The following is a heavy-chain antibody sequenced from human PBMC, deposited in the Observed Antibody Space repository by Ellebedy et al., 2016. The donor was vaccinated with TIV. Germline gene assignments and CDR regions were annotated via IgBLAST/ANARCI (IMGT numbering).Heavy chain of an antibody. D-gene: IGHD2-15*01. CDR1: GATFNTYA. CDR2: IIPILGIA. CDR3: ASRGVPLGYCSGGSCLETYFYYGMDV. V-gene: IGHV1-69*04. Sequence: AASVKVSCKASGATFNTYAITWVRQAPGQGLEWMGRIIPILGIANYALKFQGRVTITADKSTSTAYMELSSLRSEDTAVYYCASRGVPLGYCSGGSCLETYFYYGMDVWGQGTTVTVSS. J-gene: IGHJ6*02.